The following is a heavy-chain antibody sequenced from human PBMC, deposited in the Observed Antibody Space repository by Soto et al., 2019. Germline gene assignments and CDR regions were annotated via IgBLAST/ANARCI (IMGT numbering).Heavy chain of an antibody. CDR1: GYTFTSYG. V-gene: IGHV1-18*01. D-gene: IGHD3-22*01. J-gene: IGHJ4*02. CDR2: ISAYNGNT. Sequence: ASVKVSCKASGYTFTSYGISWVRQAPGQGLEWMGWISAYNGNTNYAQKLQGRVTMTTDTSTSTAYMELRSLRSDDTAVYYCARGRAYYYDSSGYYYDYWGQGTLVTVSS. CDR3: ARGRAYYYDSSGYYYDY.